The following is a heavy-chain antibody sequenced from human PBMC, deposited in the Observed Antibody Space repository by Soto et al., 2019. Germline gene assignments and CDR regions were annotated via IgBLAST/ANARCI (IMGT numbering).Heavy chain of an antibody. D-gene: IGHD5-12*01. CDR2: IWVDGSNK. CDR1: GFTFSSYG. Sequence: GGSLRLSCVSSGFTFSSYGMHWVRQAPGKGLEWVAVIWVDGSNKNYAYSVKGRFIISRDNARNTLYLEMNSLRAEDTAIYYCARGIWLQLGPDYWGQGTLVTVSS. J-gene: IGHJ4*02. V-gene: IGHV3-33*01. CDR3: ARGIWLQLGPDY.